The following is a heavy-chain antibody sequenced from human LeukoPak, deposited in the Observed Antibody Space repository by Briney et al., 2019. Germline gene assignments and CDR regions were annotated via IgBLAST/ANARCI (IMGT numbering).Heavy chain of an antibody. V-gene: IGHV1-18*01. J-gene: IGHJ6*03. Sequence: ASVKVSCKASGYTFTSYGISWVRQAPGQGLEWMGWISAYNGNTNYAQKLQGRVTMTTDTSTSTAYMELRSLRSDDTAVYYCARVFDSSGYYYYYYMDVWGKGTTVTVSS. CDR3: ARVFDSSGYYYYYYMDV. CDR1: GYTFTSYG. D-gene: IGHD3-22*01. CDR2: ISAYNGNT.